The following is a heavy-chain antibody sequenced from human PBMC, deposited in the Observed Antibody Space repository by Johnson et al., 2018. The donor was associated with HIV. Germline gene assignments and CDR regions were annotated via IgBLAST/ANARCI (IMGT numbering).Heavy chain of an antibody. V-gene: IGHV3-30-3*01. CDR1: GFTFSTYA. J-gene: IGHJ3*02. CDR2: ISYDGSNK. D-gene: IGHD3-9*01. CDR3: AKDRNYDILSI. Sequence: QVQLVESGGGVVQPGRSLRLSCAASGFTFSTYALHWVRQAPGKGLEWVAVISYDGSNKYYADSVKGRFTSSRDNAKNTLYLQMNSLRAEDTAVYYCAKDRNYDILSIWGQGTVVTVSS.